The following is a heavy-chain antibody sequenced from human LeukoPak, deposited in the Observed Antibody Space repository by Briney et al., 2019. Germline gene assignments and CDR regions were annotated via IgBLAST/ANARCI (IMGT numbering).Heavy chain of an antibody. CDR2: ITPIFCTA. CDR3: ARWAGYCSITNCYTAFDY. D-gene: IGHD2-2*02. V-gene: IGHV1-69*13. Sequence: ASVKVSCKASGGTFSNYAINWVRQAPGQGLEWMGGITPIFCTANYAQRFQGRVTITADESTSTAYMELSSLRSEDTAVYYCARWAGYCSITNCYTAFDYWGQGTLVTVSS. J-gene: IGHJ4*02. CDR1: GGTFSNYA.